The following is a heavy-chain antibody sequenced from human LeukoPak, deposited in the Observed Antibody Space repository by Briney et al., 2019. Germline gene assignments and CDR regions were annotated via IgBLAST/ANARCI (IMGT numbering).Heavy chain of an antibody. CDR3: ARGGYCSSTSCYRDALDI. J-gene: IGHJ3*02. D-gene: IGHD2-2*01. Sequence: GGSLRLSCAASGFTFWSYSMTWVRQAPGKGLECISYISSSGSTIYYADSVKGRFTISRDNAKNSLYLQMNSLRAEDTAVYYCARGGYCSSTSCYRDALDIWGQGTMVTVSS. CDR2: ISSSGSTI. V-gene: IGHV3-48*04. CDR1: GFTFWSYS.